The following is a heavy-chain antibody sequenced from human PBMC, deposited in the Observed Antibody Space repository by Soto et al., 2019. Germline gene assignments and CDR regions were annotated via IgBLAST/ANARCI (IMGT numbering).Heavy chain of an antibody. Sequence: PSETLSLTCGVSGDTISTGGYSWAWIRHPPGKALEWIGHTYHSGNPYYNPSLKSRVIISVDRSKNQFSLKVSSVTAADTAVYYCARERVLGRIAAAGTETYYYYGMDVWGQGTTVTVS. CDR2: TYHSGNP. D-gene: IGHD6-13*01. V-gene: IGHV4-30-2*01. J-gene: IGHJ6*02. CDR3: ARERVLGRIAAAGTETYYYYGMDV. CDR1: GDTISTGGYS.